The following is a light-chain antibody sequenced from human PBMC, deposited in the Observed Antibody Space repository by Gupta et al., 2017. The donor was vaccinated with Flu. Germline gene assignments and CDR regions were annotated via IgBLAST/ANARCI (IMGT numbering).Light chain of an antibody. V-gene: IGLV3-21*02. J-gene: IGLJ3*02. CDR1: YIGAKD. CDR3: EAWDRNNDEEV. Sequence: RSSGERNYIGAKDVHWSQQTPGQATKLVGYSSSDRGRGIPDRFSGSNSGGNGNLTITRVQAEDEADYYCEAWDRNNDEEVFGGGTKLTVL. CDR2: SSS.